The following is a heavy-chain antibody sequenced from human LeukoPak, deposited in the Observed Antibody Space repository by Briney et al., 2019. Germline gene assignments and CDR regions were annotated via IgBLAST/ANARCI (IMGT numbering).Heavy chain of an antibody. CDR1: GGSINNYKW. Sequence: PSETLSLTCAVSGGSINNYKWWSWIRQSPGKGLEWLGEIFYTGSPNYNPSFKSRITMSVDKSNNQFSLILTSVTVADTAVYYCARDGASYYDHWGQGILVTVTS. J-gene: IGHJ5*02. V-gene: IGHV4-4*02. CDR3: ARDGASYYDH. CDR2: IFYTGSP. D-gene: IGHD3-10*01.